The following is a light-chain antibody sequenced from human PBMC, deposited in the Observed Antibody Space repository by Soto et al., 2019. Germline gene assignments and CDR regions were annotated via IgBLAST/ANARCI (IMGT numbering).Light chain of an antibody. CDR3: HQRQSWPRT. Sequence: EIVLTQSPATLSSFPGERATLSCRASQAVNTRLAWYQHKPGQAPRLLIYLTSNRATGIPARFSGSGSGTDFTLTISSLEPDDSAVYYCHQRQSWPRTFGQGTKVDIK. V-gene: IGKV3-11*01. CDR2: LTS. CDR1: QAVNTR. J-gene: IGKJ1*01.